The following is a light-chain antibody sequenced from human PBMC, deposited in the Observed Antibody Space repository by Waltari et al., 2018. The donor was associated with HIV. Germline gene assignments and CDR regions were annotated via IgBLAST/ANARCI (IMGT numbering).Light chain of an antibody. Sequence: DIQMTQSPSSLSASVGESVTITCRASQDISSSLTCFQQRPGKVPKLLVYNAFQLQSGVPSRFRGSGSVTDYSLTITSLQPEDFATYYCQQYYAAPHTFGGGTRV. CDR2: NAF. CDR3: QQYYAAPHT. V-gene: IGKV1-NL1*01. J-gene: IGKJ4*01. CDR1: QDISSS.